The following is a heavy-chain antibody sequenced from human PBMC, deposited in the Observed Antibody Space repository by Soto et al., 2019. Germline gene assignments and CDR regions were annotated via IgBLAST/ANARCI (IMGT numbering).Heavy chain of an antibody. Sequence: QVQLVESGGGVVQPGRSLRLSCAASGFTFSSYGMHWVRQAPGKGLEWVAVISYDGSNKYYADSVKGRFTISRDNSKNTLYLQMNSLRAEDTAVYYCAKDEWMRDIVVVVAATPFDYWGQGTLVTVSS. CDR3: AKDEWMRDIVVVVAATPFDY. D-gene: IGHD2-15*01. J-gene: IGHJ4*02. CDR1: GFTFSSYG. CDR2: ISYDGSNK. V-gene: IGHV3-30*18.